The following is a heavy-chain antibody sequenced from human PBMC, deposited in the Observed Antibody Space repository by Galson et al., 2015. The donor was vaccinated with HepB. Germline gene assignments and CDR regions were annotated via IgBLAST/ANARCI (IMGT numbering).Heavy chain of an antibody. CDR1: GFTFDDYA. J-gene: IGHJ5*02. Sequence: SLRLSCAASGFTFDDYAMHWVRQAPGKGLEWVSTITWHSGLTYYADSVKGRFTISRDSAKNSLYTPMNSLRPEDTAVYYCSRLGDLAGYSSAWGQGTLVTVSS. CDR3: SRLGDLAGYSSA. D-gene: IGHD3-16*01. CDR2: ITWHSGLT. V-gene: IGHV3-9*01.